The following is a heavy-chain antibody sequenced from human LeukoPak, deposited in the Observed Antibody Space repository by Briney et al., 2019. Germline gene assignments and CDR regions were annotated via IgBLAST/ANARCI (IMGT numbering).Heavy chain of an antibody. J-gene: IGHJ2*01. CDR2: IYHSGST. V-gene: IGHV4-30-2*01. Sequence: SETLSLTCTVSGGSISSGGYYWSWIRQPPGKGLEWIGYIYHSGSTYYNPSLKSRVTISVDRSKNQFSLKLSSVIAADTAVYYCARLAVAGRGWYFDLWGRGTLVTVSS. CDR1: GGSISSGGYY. D-gene: IGHD6-19*01. CDR3: ARLAVAGRGWYFDL.